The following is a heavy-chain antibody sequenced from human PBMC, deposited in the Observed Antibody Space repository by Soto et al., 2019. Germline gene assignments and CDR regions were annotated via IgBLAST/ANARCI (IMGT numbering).Heavy chain of an antibody. J-gene: IGHJ4*02. D-gene: IGHD4-17*01. CDR3: ARTGADYGDYLDY. CDR2: ISSSSSYI. Sequence: PGGSLRLSCAASGFTFSSYSMNWVRQAPGKGLEWVSSISSSSSYIYYADSVKGRFTISRDNAKNSLYLQMNSLRAEDTAVYYCARTGADYGDYLDYWGQGTLVTVSS. CDR1: GFTFSSYS. V-gene: IGHV3-21*01.